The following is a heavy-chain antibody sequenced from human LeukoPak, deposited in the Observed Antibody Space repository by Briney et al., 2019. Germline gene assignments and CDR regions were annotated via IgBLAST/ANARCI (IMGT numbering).Heavy chain of an antibody. CDR3: ARDKDGWFGELTTNYYYMGV. V-gene: IGHV3-48*03. D-gene: IGHD3-10*01. J-gene: IGHJ6*03. CDR1: GFTFSSYE. Sequence: GGSLRLSCAASGFTFSSYEMNWVRQAPGKGLEWVSYISSSGSTIYYADSVKGRFTISRDNAKNSLYLQMNSLRAEDTAVYYCARDKDGWFGELTTNYYYMGVWGKGTTVTVSS. CDR2: ISSSGSTI.